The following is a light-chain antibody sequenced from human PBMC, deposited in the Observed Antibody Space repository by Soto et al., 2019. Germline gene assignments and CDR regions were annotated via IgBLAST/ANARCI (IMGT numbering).Light chain of an antibody. J-gene: IGKJ2*01. Sequence: EIVLTQSPATLSLSPGERATLSCGASQSVSSSYLAWYQQKPGLAPTLVIYDASNRATGIPDRFSGSGSGTDFTLTISRLEPEDFAVYYCQQYGSSPPYTFGQGTKLEIK. CDR3: QQYGSSPPYT. CDR2: DAS. V-gene: IGKV3D-20*01. CDR1: QSVSSSY.